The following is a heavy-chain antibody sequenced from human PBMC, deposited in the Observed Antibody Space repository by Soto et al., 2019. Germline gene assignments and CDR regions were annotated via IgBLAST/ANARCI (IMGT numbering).Heavy chain of an antibody. CDR3: ARAPPEGYCSGGSCPTYYFDY. CDR1: GGTFSSYA. D-gene: IGHD2-15*01. CDR2: IIPIFGTA. V-gene: IGHV1-69*06. Sequence: QVQLVQSGAEVKKPRSSVKVSCKASGGTFSSYAISWVRQAPGQGLEWMGGIIPIFGTANYAQKFQGRVTITADKSTSTAYMELSSLRSEDTAVYYCARAPPEGYCSGGSCPTYYFDYWGQGTLVTVSS. J-gene: IGHJ4*02.